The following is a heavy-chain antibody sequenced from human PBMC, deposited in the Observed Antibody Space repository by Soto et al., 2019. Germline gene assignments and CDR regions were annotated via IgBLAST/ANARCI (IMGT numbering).Heavy chain of an antibody. CDR1: GYSFSDYQ. CDR2: INPKSGGT. CDR3: ARGHSTDCSNGVCSFFYNHEMDV. Sequence: ASVKVSCKASGYSFSDYQIHWVRQAPGQGLEWLGRINPKSGGTSSAQKFQGWVTMTRDTSISTAYMELTRLRSDDTAVYFCARGHSTDCSNGVCSFFYNHEMDVWGQGTTVTVSS. J-gene: IGHJ6*02. V-gene: IGHV1-2*04. D-gene: IGHD2-8*01.